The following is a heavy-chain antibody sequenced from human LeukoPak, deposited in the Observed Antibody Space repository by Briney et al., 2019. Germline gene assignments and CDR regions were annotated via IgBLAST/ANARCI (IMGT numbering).Heavy chain of an antibody. D-gene: IGHD6-13*01. CDR2: IYYSGST. CDR3: AKETRPRYSSTWTCDY. CDR1: GSFVTNYY. J-gene: IGHJ4*02. Sequence: AETLSLTCTVSGSFVTNYYWTWIRQPPGKGLECLGYIYYSGSTNYNPSLKSRVTISVDTSKNQFSLKLSSVNAADTAVYYCAKETRPRYSSTWTCDYWGQGPLVTVSS. V-gene: IGHV4-59*02.